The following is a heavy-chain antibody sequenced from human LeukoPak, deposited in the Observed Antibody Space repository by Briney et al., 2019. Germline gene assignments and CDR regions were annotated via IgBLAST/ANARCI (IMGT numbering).Heavy chain of an antibody. CDR1: GGSISSYF. J-gene: IGHJ4*02. D-gene: IGHD2-15*01. CDR3: AGEVVAATFDN. CDR2: FYASGST. V-gene: IGHV4-4*07. Sequence: SETLSLTCTVSGGSISSYFWSWIRQPAGNGLEWIGRFYASGSTIYNPSLKSRVTISVDRSMNQFSLNLSSVTAADTAVYYCAGEVVAATFDNWGQGTLVTVSS.